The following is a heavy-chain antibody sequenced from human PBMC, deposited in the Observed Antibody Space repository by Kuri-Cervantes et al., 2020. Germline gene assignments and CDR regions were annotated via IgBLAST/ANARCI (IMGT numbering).Heavy chain of an antibody. CDR2: IRSKVDGGTT. D-gene: IGHD3-16*01. CDR1: GFTFSNAW. J-gene: IGHJ4*01. CDR3: AADVPSPLAQIDY. V-gene: IGHV3-15*01. Sequence: GESLKISCAASGFTFSNAWMSWVRQAPGKGLEWVARIRSKVDGGTTEYIAPVKGRFIISRDDSENTVSLQMTSLRTEDGAIYYCAADVPSPLAQIDYWGHGTLVTVSS.